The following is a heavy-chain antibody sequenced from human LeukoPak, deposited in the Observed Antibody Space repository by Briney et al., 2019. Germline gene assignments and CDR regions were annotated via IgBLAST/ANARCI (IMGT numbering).Heavy chain of an antibody. Sequence: SESLSLTCAVYGGSFSGYYWSWIRQPPGKGLEWIGEINHSGSTNYNPSLKSRVTISVDTSKNQFSLKLSSVTAADTAVYYCARGRTGDYVWGSYRYFDYWGQGTLATVSS. CDR2: INHSGST. CDR3: ARGRTGDYVWGSYRYFDY. V-gene: IGHV4-34*01. CDR1: GGSFSGYY. D-gene: IGHD3-16*02. J-gene: IGHJ4*02.